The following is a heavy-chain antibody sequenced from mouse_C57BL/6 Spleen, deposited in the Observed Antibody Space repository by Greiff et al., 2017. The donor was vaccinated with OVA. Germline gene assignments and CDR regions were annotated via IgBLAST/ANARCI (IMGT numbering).Heavy chain of an antibody. J-gene: IGHJ3*01. CDR1: GYTFTSYW. V-gene: IGHV1-53*01. Sequence: QVQLQQPGTELVKPGASVKLSCKASGYTFTSYWMHWVKQRPGQGLEWLGNINPSNGGTNYNEKFKSKATLTVDKSSSTAYMQLSSLTSEDSAVYYCARSRGYFAWFAYWGQGTLVTVSA. CDR3: ARSRGYFAWFAY. D-gene: IGHD2-3*01. CDR2: INPSNGGT.